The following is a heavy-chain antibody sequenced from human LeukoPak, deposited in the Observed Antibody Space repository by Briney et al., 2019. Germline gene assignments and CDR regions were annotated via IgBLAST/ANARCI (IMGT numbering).Heavy chain of an antibody. J-gene: IGHJ4*02. CDR1: GGSIRDSSYY. Sequence: SETLSLTCSVSGGSIRDSSYYWGWIRQPPGKGPEWIGHISYSGTTFYNPSLKSRVTISLDTSKSLFTLELSSLTAADTAIYYCHYIWGSYRYAAVDYWGQGTRVTVPS. CDR2: ISYSGTT. CDR3: HYIWGSYRYAAVDY. D-gene: IGHD3-16*02. V-gene: IGHV4-39*06.